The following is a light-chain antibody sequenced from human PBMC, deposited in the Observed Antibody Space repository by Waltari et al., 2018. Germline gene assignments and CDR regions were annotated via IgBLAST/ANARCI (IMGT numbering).Light chain of an antibody. CDR3: QQRSNWPPSLT. CDR2: DAS. V-gene: IGKV3-11*01. Sequence: EIVLTQSQATLSLSPGERVTLSCRASQSVSSYLAWYQQKPGQAPRLLIYDASNRATGIPARFSGSGSGTDFTLTISSLEPEDFAVYYCQQRSNWPPSLTFGGGTKVEIK. J-gene: IGKJ4*01. CDR1: QSVSSY.